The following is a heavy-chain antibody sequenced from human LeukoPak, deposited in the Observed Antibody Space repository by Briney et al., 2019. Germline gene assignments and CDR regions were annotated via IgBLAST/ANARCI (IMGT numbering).Heavy chain of an antibody. Sequence: GGSLRLSCAASGFTFSSYSMNWVRQAPGKGLEWVSSISSSSSYIYYADSVKGRFTISRDNAKNSLYLQMNSLRAEDTAVYYCARDRFGGTTVTAYYYGMDVWGQGTTVTVSS. V-gene: IGHV3-21*01. D-gene: IGHD4-11*01. CDR2: ISSSSSYI. CDR1: GFTFSSYS. J-gene: IGHJ6*02. CDR3: ARDRFGGTTVTAYYYGMDV.